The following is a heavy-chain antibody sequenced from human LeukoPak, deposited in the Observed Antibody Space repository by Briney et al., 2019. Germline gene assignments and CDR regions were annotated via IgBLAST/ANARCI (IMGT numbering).Heavy chain of an antibody. V-gene: IGHV4-39*07. CDR2: VYYSGST. CDR3: ASRRFQYYYGSGTSDY. CDR1: GGSISSSSYY. D-gene: IGHD3-10*01. Sequence: PSETLSLTCTVSGGSISSSSYYWGWIRQPPGKGLEWIGSVYYSGSTYYNPSLKSRVTISVDTSKNQFSLKLSSVTAADTAVYYCASRRFQYYYGSGTSDYWGREPWSPSPQ. J-gene: IGHJ4*02.